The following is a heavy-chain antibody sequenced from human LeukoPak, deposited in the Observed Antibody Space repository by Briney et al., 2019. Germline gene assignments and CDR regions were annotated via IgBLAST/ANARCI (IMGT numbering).Heavy chain of an antibody. Sequence: SETLSLTCTVSGYSISSGYYWGWLRQPPEKGLEWIGSIYHSRSTYYNPSLKSRVTISVDTSKNQFSLKLSSVTAADTAVYYWARWRNYFDSSGYFDYWSQGTLVTVSA. CDR2: IYHSRST. J-gene: IGHJ4*02. D-gene: IGHD3-22*01. V-gene: IGHV4-38-2*02. CDR3: ARWRNYFDSSGYFDY. CDR1: GYSISSGYY.